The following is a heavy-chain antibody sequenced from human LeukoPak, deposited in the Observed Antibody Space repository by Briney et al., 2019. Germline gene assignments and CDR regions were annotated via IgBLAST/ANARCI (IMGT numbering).Heavy chain of an antibody. D-gene: IGHD3-22*01. J-gene: IGHJ4*02. CDR2: ISPSGGIT. CDR3: AKVRSYDSSGSTDY. Sequence: PGGSLRLSCVASGFTFSSYSMNWVRQAPGKGLEWVSGISPSGGITYYTDSVKGRFTISRDNSKNTVSLQMNSLRAEDTAVYYCAKVRSYDSSGSTDYWGQGTLVTVSS. V-gene: IGHV3-23*01. CDR1: GFTFSSYS.